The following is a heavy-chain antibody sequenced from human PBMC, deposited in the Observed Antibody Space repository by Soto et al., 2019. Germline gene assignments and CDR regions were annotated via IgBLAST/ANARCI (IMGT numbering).Heavy chain of an antibody. V-gene: IGHV1-3*01. CDR2: INAGNGNT. J-gene: IGHJ5*02. CDR1: GYTFTSYA. Sequence: QVRLVQSGAEVKKPGASVKVSCKASGYTFTSYAMHWVRQAPGQRLEWMGWINAGNGNTKYSQKFQGRVTISRDTSASTAYMELSSLRSEDTAVYYCARDGGGSWYINWFDPWGQGTLVTASS. D-gene: IGHD6-13*01. CDR3: ARDGGGSWYINWFDP.